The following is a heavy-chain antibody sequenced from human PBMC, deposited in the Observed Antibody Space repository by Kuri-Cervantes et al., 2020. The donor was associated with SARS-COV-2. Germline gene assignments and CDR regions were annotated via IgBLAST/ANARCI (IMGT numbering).Heavy chain of an antibody. CDR1: GFTFSSYA. J-gene: IGHJ4*02. CDR2: ISGSGGST. CDR3: VRDGDHWNFDY. D-gene: IGHD1-1*01. V-gene: IGHV3-23*01. Sequence: GESLKISCAASGFTFSSYAMSWVRQAPGKGLEWVSAISGSGGSTYYADSVKGRFTISRDNSKNTLYLQMNSLRAEDTAVYYCVRDGDHWNFDYWGQGTLVTVSS.